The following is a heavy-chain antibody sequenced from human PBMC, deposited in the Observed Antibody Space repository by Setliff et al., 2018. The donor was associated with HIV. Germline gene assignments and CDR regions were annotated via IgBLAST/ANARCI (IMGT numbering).Heavy chain of an antibody. D-gene: IGHD3-22*01. Sequence: SETLSLTCTVSGGSFNSYYWSWIRQSPGEGLEWIGYIFYTESTNYTPSIKSTNHNPSLKSRVTVSLDTSQNQFSLKLSSVTAADTAVYYCAREGYYDRADAFDIWGQGTMVTVSS. CDR2: IFYTEST. CDR3: AREGYYDRADAFDI. V-gene: IGHV4-59*01. J-gene: IGHJ3*02. CDR1: GGSFNSYY.